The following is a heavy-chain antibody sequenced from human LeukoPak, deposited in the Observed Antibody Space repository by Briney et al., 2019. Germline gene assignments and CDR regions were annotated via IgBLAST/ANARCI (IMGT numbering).Heavy chain of an antibody. Sequence: GGSLRLSCAASGFTFSSYAMHWVRQAPGKGLEWVAVISYDGSNKYYADSVKGRFTISRDNSKNTLYLQMNSLRAEDTAVYYCARVGGYYDSSGSDYFDYWGQGTLVTVSS. CDR2: ISYDGSNK. CDR3: ARVGGYYDSSGSDYFDY. D-gene: IGHD3-22*01. V-gene: IGHV3-30-3*01. J-gene: IGHJ4*02. CDR1: GFTFSSYA.